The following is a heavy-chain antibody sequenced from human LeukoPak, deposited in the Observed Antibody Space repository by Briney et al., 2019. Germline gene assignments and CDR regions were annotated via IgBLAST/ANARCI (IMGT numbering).Heavy chain of an antibody. CDR2: IIPIFRTA. CDR3: ARALRYYSDSSGYAFDY. Sequence: SVKVSFKASGGTFRSFAISWVRQAPGQGLEWMGGIIPIFRTANYAQKFQGRVTITADESTSTAYMELSSLRSEDTAVYYCARALRYYSDSSGYAFDYWGQGTLVTVSS. D-gene: IGHD3-22*01. CDR1: GGTFRSFA. V-gene: IGHV1-69*01. J-gene: IGHJ4*02.